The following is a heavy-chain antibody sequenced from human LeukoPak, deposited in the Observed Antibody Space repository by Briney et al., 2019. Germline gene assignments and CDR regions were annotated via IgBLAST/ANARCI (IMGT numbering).Heavy chain of an antibody. CDR3: ARAKPGWNPPDY. Sequence: PSETLSLTCTVSGGSITSNFWSWIRQSPGKGLERIGYIYDSGRTNYNPSLKSRVTISEDTSKNQFSLKLNSVTAADTAVYFCARAKPGWNPPDYWGQGTLVTVSS. CDR2: IYDSGRT. D-gene: IGHD1-1*01. J-gene: IGHJ4*02. CDR1: GGSITSNF. V-gene: IGHV4-59*08.